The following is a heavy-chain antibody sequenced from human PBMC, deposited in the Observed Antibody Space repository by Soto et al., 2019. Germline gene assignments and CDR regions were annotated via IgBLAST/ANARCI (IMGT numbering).Heavy chain of an antibody. Sequence: EVQLVESGGGLVKPGGSLRLSCAASGFNFNDYSMNWVRQSPGKGLEWVSSISSGSSDIYYADSVRGRFTTSRDNAMYLLYLQMNSLRAEDTAVYYCARGVSAIGLQEDFDCWGQGTLVTVSS. CDR3: ARGVSAIGLQEDFDC. CDR2: ISSGSSDI. V-gene: IGHV3-21*02. CDR1: GFNFNDYS. J-gene: IGHJ4*02.